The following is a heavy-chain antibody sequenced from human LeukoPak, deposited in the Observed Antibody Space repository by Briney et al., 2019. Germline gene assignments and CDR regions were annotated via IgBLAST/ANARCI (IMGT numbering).Heavy chain of an antibody. CDR3: ARGGWELPEGSPDY. Sequence: SETLSLTCAVYGGSFSGYYWTWIRQPPGKGLEWIGEINHSGSTNYNPSLKSRVIISVDTSKNQFSLKLSSVTAADTAVYYCARGGWELPEGSPDYWGQGTLVTVSS. V-gene: IGHV4-34*01. CDR2: INHSGST. CDR1: GGSFSGYY. D-gene: IGHD1-26*01. J-gene: IGHJ4*02.